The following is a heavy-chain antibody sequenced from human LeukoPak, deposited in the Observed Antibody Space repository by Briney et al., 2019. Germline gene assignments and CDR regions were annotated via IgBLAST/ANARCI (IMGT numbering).Heavy chain of an antibody. CDR1: GFTFSSYE. D-gene: IGHD6-6*01. Sequence: GGSLRLSCAASGFTFSSYEMNWVRQAPGKGLEWISYISSSGNTIYYADSAKGRFTISRDNAKNSLYLQMNSLRAEDTAVYYCARMRPELDYWGQGTLVAVSS. CDR3: ARMRPELDY. CDR2: ISSSGNTI. V-gene: IGHV3-48*03. J-gene: IGHJ4*02.